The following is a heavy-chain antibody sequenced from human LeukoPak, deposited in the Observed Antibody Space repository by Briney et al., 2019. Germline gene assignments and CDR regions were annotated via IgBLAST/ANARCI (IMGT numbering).Heavy chain of an antibody. CDR3: ARRWGQNWSDY. J-gene: IGHJ4*02. V-gene: IGHV4-38-2*01. CDR1: GYSISSGYY. Sequence: SETLSLTCAVSGYSISSGYYWGWIRQPPGKGLEWIGSIYHSGSTYYNPSLKSRVTISVDTSKNQFSLKLSSVTAADTAVYYCARRWGQNWSDYWGQGTLVIVSS. CDR2: IYHSGST. D-gene: IGHD4-23*01.